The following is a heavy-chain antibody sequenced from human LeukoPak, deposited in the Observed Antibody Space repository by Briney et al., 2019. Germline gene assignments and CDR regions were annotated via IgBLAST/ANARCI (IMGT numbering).Heavy chain of an antibody. CDR2: INHSGST. V-gene: IGHV4-34*01. Sequence: SETLSLTCAVFGGTFSAYSWSRIRQPPRKGLEWIGEINHSGSTNYNPSLKSRVTISIDTSRNQFSLKLNSVTAADTAVYYCARGIGPPFQWLRLHYFDYWGQGTLVTVSS. D-gene: IGHD6-19*01. J-gene: IGHJ4*02. CDR3: ARGIGPPFQWLRLHYFDY. CDR1: GGTFSAYS.